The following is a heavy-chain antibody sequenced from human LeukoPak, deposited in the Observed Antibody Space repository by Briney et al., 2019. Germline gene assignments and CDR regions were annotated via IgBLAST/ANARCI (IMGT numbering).Heavy chain of an antibody. CDR1: GGSISSSSYY. Sequence: PSETLSLTCTVSGGSISSSSYYWGWLRQPPGKGLEWIGRIYTSGSTNYNPSLKSRVTISVDTSKNQFSLKLSSVTAADTAVYYCASQGVAGTMYYFDYWGQGTLVTVSS. CDR3: ASQGVAGTMYYFDY. D-gene: IGHD6-19*01. CDR2: IYTSGST. V-gene: IGHV4-61*02. J-gene: IGHJ4*02.